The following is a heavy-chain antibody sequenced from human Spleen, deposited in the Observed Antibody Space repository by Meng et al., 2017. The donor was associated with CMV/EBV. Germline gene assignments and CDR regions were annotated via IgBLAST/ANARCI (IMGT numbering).Heavy chain of an antibody. V-gene: IGHV1-2*02. J-gene: IGHJ4*02. CDR1: GGTFNRNA. CDR3: AREYDYGDY. Sequence: QGQLVQSGAEVKKPGSSVKVSCKASGGTFNRNAINWVRQAPGQGLEWMGWINPNSGGTNYAQKFQGRVTMTRDTSISTAYMELSRLRSDDTAVYYCAREYDYGDYWGQGTLVTVFS. CDR2: INPNSGGT.